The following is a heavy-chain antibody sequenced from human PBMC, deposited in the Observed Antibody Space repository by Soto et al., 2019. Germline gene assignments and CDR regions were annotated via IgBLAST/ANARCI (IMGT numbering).Heavy chain of an antibody. V-gene: IGHV3-30*18. D-gene: IGHD6-19*01. CDR3: AKDASSGWYYFDY. CDR1: GFTFSSYG. Sequence: QVQLVESGGGVVQPGRSLRLSCAASGFTFSSYGMHWVRQAPGKGLEWVAVISYDGSNKYYADSVKGRFTISRDNSKNTLYLQMNSLRAEDTAVYYCAKDASSGWYYFDYLGQGTLVTVSS. CDR2: ISYDGSNK. J-gene: IGHJ4*02.